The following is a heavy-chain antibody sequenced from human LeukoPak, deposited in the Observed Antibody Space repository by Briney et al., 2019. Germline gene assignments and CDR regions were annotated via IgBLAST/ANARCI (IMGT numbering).Heavy chain of an antibody. D-gene: IGHD3/OR15-3a*01. Sequence: GGSLRLSCVVSRFTFSNSWVTWVRQAPGKGLEWVATIEPDGSDKYYVDSVKGRFPISRDNAKNSLYLQMNSLRIEDTAVYYCAREDWYHLDYWGQGTLVIVSS. CDR1: RFTFSNSW. CDR2: IEPDGSDK. J-gene: IGHJ4*02. CDR3: AREDWYHLDY. V-gene: IGHV3-7*03.